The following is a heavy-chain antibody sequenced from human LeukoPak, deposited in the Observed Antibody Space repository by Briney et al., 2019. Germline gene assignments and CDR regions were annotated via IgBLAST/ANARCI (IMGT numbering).Heavy chain of an antibody. J-gene: IGHJ4*02. D-gene: IGHD6-13*01. V-gene: IGHV5-51*01. CDR1: GYNFAIYW. CDR3: ARRGDSSSWTPPYLDY. CDR2: IFSGYSDT. Sequence: RETLKTSCQGSGYNFAIYWIDWVRQMPGKGLEWMGCIFSGYSDTKYSPSFQDHVTISADRSTNTAYLQWRSLQASDTAIYYCARRGDSSSWTPPYLDYWGPGTLVSVSS.